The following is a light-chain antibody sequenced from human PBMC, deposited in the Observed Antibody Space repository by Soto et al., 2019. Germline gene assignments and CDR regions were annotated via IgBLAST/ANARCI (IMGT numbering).Light chain of an antibody. CDR2: EGS. J-gene: IGLJ2*01. CDR3: CSFAGSSPS. V-gene: IGLV2-23*01. CDR1: SSDIGNYNL. Sequence: QSALTQPASVSGSPGQSITISCTGTSSDIGNYNLVSWYQQHPGEAPKLMIYEGSKRPSGVSNRFSASKSGNTASLTISGLQAEDEADYYCCSFAGSSPSFGGGTQLTVL.